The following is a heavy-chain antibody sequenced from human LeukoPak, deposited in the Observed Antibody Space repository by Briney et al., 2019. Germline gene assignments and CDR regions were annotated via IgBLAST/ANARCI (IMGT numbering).Heavy chain of an antibody. D-gene: IGHD3-16*01. CDR2: INPNSGET. CDR1: GNTFTVYY. CDR3: APWGETRGAFDI. Sequence: ASVTVSFTASGNTFTVYYIYWGRHAPGQGDEWMGWINPNSGETEYVQKFQGRGTITRETAISTAYMELSRLSFDDTAVYYCAPWGETRGAFDIWGQGPMVPVPS. J-gene: IGHJ3*02. V-gene: IGHV1-2*02.